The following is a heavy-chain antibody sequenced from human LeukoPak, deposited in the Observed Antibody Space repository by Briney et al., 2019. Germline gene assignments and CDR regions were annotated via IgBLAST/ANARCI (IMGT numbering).Heavy chain of an antibody. CDR3: ARDRYYDFWSGSHYFDY. CDR1: GYTFTTYG. D-gene: IGHD3-3*01. J-gene: IGHJ4*02. CDR2: ITTYNGDT. Sequence: ASVKVSCKASGYTFTTYGLSWVRQAPGQGLEWMGWITTYNGDTDYAQKLQGRVTITADKSTSTTYMELSSLRSEDTAVYYCARDRYYDFWSGSHYFDYWGQGTLVTVSS. V-gene: IGHV1-18*01.